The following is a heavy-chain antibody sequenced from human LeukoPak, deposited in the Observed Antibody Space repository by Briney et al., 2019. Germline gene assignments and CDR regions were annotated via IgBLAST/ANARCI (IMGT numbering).Heavy chain of an antibody. D-gene: IGHD2-2*01. CDR2: MNPNSGVT. CDR1: GGTFTSYA. V-gene: IGHV1-8*02. Sequence: ASVTVSCKASGGTFTSYAISWVRQAPGQGLEWGGWMNPNSGVTGYAQNFQGSVTMTRDTSISTAYMELSSLTSDDTAVYYCTRGAGTSWFDYWGQGSLVTVSS. CDR3: TRGAGTSWFDY. J-gene: IGHJ4*02.